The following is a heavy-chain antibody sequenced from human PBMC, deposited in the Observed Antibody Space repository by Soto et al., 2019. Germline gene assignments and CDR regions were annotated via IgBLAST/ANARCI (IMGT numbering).Heavy chain of an antibody. J-gene: IGHJ3*02. CDR2: IYPGDSDT. CDR3: ARRRDGGSYNAFDI. CDR1: GYTFSNYW. V-gene: IGHV5-51*01. Sequence: PGESLKISCKGSGYTFSNYWIDWVRQMPRKGLEWMGIIYPGDSDTRYSPSFQGQVTISVDKSITTAYLQWSSLKASDTAMYYCARRRDGGSYNAFDIWGQGTMVTVSS. D-gene: IGHD1-26*01.